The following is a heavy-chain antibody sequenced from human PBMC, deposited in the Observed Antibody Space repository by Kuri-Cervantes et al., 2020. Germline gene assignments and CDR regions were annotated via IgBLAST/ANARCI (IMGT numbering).Heavy chain of an antibody. V-gene: IGHV4-4*02. CDR2: IFHSGNT. Sequence: SQTLSLTCAVSGGTIRTSNWWSWVRQSPTKGLEWIGEIFHSGNTNYNPSLKSRVTISVDTSKNQFSLKLSSVTAADTAVYYCARELRYSSSWYTHNWFDPWGQGTLITVSS. D-gene: IGHD6-13*01. CDR3: ARELRYSSSWYTHNWFDP. J-gene: IGHJ5*02. CDR1: GGTIRTSNW.